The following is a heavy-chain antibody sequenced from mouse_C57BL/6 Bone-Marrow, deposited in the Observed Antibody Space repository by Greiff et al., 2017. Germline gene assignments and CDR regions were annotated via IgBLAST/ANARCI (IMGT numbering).Heavy chain of an antibody. V-gene: IGHV5-4*01. J-gene: IGHJ2*01. CDR3: ARERVYFDY. CDR1: GFTFSSYA. Sequence: DVHLVESGGGLVKPGGFLKLSCAASGFTFSSYAMSWVRQTPEKRLEWVATISDGGSYTYYPDNVKGRFTISRDNAKNNLYLQMSHLKSEDTAMYYCARERVYFDYWGQGTTLTVSS. CDR2: ISDGGSYT.